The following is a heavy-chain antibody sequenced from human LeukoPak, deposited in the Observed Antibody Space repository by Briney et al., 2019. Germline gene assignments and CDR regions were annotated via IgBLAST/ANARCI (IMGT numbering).Heavy chain of an antibody. CDR2: IYYSGST. D-gene: IGHD6-19*01. V-gene: IGHV4-61*01. J-gene: IGHJ4*02. CDR3: ARGISSGWSRAVGY. CDR1: GGSVSSGSYY. Sequence: PSETLSLTSTVSGGSVSSGSYYWSWIRQPPGKGLEWIGYIYYSGSTNYNPSLKSRVTISVDTSKNQFSLKLSSVTAADTAVYYCARGISSGWSRAVGYWGQGTLVTVSS.